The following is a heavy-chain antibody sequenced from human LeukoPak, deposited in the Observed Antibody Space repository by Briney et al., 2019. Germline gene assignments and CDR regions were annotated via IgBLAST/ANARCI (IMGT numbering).Heavy chain of an antibody. J-gene: IGHJ4*02. D-gene: IGHD4-17*01. V-gene: IGHV3-21*01. CDR1: GFTFSSYS. CDR2: IGSRTGTI. Sequence: GGSLRLSCAASGFTFSSYSMNWVRQAPGKGLEWVAFIGSRTGTIYYADSVKGRFTISRDNPKNSLYLQMNSLRAEDTAVYYCARETEPLDYGDSTNLDYWGQGTLVTVSS. CDR3: ARETEPLDYGDSTNLDY.